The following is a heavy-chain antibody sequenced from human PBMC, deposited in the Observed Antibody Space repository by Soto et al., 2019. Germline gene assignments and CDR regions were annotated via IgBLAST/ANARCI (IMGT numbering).Heavy chain of an antibody. CDR3: ARRAYDSSGYYMLHFDY. J-gene: IGHJ4*02. CDR1: GYTFTSYG. CDR2: IIPIFGTA. Sequence: SVKVSCKASGYTFTSYGISWVRQAPGQGLEWMGGIIPIFGTANYAQKFQGRVTITADESTSTAYMELSSLRSEDTAVYYCARRAYDSSGYYMLHFDYWGQGTLVTVSS. V-gene: IGHV1-69*13. D-gene: IGHD3-22*01.